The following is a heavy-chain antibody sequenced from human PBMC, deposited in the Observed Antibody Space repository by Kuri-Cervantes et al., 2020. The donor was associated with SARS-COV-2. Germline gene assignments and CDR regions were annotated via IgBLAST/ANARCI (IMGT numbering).Heavy chain of an antibody. CDR1: GESFSGYY. D-gene: IGHD6-13*01. J-gene: IGHJ4*02. CDR3: AGGIAAAGYFDY. CDR2: IYYSGST. V-gene: IGHV4-59*01. Sequence: SETLSLTCAYYGESFSGYYWNWVRQPPGKGLEWIGYIYYSGSTNYNPSLKSRVTISVDTSKNQFSLKLSSVTAADTAVYYCAGGIAAAGYFDYWGQGTLVTVSS.